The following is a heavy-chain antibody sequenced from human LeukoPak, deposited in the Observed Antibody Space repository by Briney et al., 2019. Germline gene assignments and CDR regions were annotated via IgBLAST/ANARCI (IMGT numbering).Heavy chain of an antibody. CDR3: AREYNYYDSSGWDAFEI. Sequence: PSETLSLTCTVSGGSVSTYYWNWIRQPPGKGLEWIGYIYYSGSTNYNPSLTGRVTISVDTSKNQFFLKLSSMTAADTAVYYCAREYNYYDSSGWDAFEIWGQGTMVTVSS. D-gene: IGHD3-22*01. V-gene: IGHV4-59*02. J-gene: IGHJ3*02. CDR1: GGSVSTYY. CDR2: IYYSGST.